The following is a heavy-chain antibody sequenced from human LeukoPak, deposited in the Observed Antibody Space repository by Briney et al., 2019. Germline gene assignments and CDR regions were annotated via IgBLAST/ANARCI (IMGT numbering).Heavy chain of an antibody. V-gene: IGHV4-39*01. J-gene: IGHJ4*02. CDR3: ARSPSGSYLRFDS. D-gene: IGHD1-26*01. CDR2: ISYGGTT. CDR1: GDTITSTSHY. Sequence: SETLSLTCSVSGDTITSTSHYWGCIRQPPGKGLEWSGSISYGGTTFYNPSLKSRVTISIARSKTQFSLMRYLLTAAYTPEYDCARSPSGSYLRFDSWGQGNLVIVSS.